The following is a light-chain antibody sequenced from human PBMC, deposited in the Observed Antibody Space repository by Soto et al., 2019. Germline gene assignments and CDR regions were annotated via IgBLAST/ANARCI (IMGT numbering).Light chain of an antibody. CDR2: GAF. V-gene: IGKV3-11*01. CDR1: PSVTNY. J-gene: IGKJ5*01. CDR3: QQRNIWPPVT. Sequence: TASTQSPATRSWSPGEKATLSCRASPSVTNYLAWYQQKPGQPPRLLIYGAFNRAAGIPARFSGSGSGTDFTLTISSLEPEDSAVYYCQQRNIWPPVTLGQGTRLEI.